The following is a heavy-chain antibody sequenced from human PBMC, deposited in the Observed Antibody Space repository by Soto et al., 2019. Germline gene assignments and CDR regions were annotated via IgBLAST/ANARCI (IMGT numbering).Heavy chain of an antibody. V-gene: IGHV4-39*01. CDR2: IYYSGST. CDR3: ARLQRGYSGYEHGY. Sequence: QLLESGPGLVKPSETLSLTCTVSGGSISSSSYYWGWIRQPPGKGLEWIGSIYYSGSTYYNPSLKSRVTISVDTSKNQFSLKLSSVTAADTAVYYCARLQRGYSGYEHGYWGQGTLVTVSS. J-gene: IGHJ4*02. D-gene: IGHD5-12*01. CDR1: GGSISSSSYY.